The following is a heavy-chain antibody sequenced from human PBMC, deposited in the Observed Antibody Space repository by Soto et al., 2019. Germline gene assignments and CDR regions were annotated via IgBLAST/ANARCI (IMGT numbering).Heavy chain of an antibody. V-gene: IGHV3-30*18. J-gene: IGHJ4*02. CDR1: GFTFSSYS. CDR2: ISYDGSNK. D-gene: IGHD6-13*01. Sequence: GGSLTLSCAASGFTFSSYSMNWVRQAPGKWLEWVAVISYDGSNKYYADSVKGRFTISRDNSKNTLYLQMNSLRAEDTAVYYCAKDSGIAGAVNFEYWGQGTLDNVSS. CDR3: AKDSGIAGAVNFEY.